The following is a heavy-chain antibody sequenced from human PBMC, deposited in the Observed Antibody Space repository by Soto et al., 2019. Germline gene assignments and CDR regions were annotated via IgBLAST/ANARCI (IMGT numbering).Heavy chain of an antibody. CDR1: GYSFTAYG. CDR2: ISCYNGKT. CDR3: ARDAPPPELRLGEGQKYVHSGMDG. V-gene: IGHV1-18*01. Sequence: ASVKVSCPTSGYSFTAYGISWVRQAPGQGLEWMGWISCYNGKTKYAQKVQGRVTMTTDTSTSTAYMEVRSLRSDDTAIYYCARDAPPPELRLGEGQKYVHSGMDGWGKGNTVTV. J-gene: IGHJ6*04. D-gene: IGHD3-16*01.